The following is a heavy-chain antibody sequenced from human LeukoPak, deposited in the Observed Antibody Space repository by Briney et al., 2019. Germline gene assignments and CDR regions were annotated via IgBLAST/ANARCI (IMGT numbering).Heavy chain of an antibody. Sequence: GGSLRLSCAASGFTFSSYAMHWVRQAPGKGLEWVAVISYDGSNKYYADSVKGRFTISRDNSKNTLYLQMNSLRAEDTAMYYCERSGDFDYWGQGTLVTVSS. CDR2: ISYDGSNK. CDR1: GFTFSSYA. CDR3: ERSGDFDY. J-gene: IGHJ4*02. V-gene: IGHV3-30-3*01.